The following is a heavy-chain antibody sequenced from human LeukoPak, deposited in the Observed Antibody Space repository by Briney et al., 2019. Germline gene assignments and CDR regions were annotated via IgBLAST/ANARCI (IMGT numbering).Heavy chain of an antibody. V-gene: IGHV3-21*01. D-gene: IGHD3-9*01. J-gene: IGHJ4*02. Sequence: GGSLRLSCAASGFTFNTFNMNWVRQAPGKGLEWVSSITSGGDYIYYADSVKGRFTTSRDSAKNSLSLQLNSLRVEDTAVYYCARGHYDVLAASYKWTPDYWGQRTLVTVPS. CDR1: GFTFNTFN. CDR2: ITSGGDYI. CDR3: ARGHYDVLAASYKWTPDY.